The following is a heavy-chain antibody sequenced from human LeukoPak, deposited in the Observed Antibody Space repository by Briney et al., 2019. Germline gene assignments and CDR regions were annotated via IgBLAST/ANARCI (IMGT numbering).Heavy chain of an antibody. CDR1: GYSISSGYY. D-gene: IGHD6-19*01. CDR3: ARGGWSMDY. CDR2: IYHSGST. V-gene: IGHV4-38-2*01. Sequence: SETLSLTCAVSGYSISSGYYWGWIRQPPGKGLEWIGSIYHSGSTYYNPPLKSRVTISVDTSKNQFSLKLSSVTAADTAVYYCARGGWSMDYWGQGTLVAVSS. J-gene: IGHJ4*02.